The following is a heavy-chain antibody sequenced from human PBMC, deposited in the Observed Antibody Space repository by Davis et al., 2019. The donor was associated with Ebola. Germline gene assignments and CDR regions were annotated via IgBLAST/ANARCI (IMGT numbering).Heavy chain of an antibody. Sequence: AASVKVSCKASGYTFTSYDINWVRQATGQGLEWMGWMNPNSGNTGYAQKFQGRVTMTRNTSISTAYMELSSLRSEDTAVYYCARDRYGDYYYYGMDVWGQGTTVTVSS. D-gene: IGHD4-17*01. CDR3: ARDRYGDYYYYGMDV. CDR1: GYTFTSYD. V-gene: IGHV1-8*01. CDR2: MNPNSGNT. J-gene: IGHJ6*02.